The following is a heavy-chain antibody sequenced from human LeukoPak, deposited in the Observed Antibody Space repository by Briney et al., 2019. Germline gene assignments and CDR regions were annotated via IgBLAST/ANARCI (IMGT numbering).Heavy chain of an antibody. CDR2: IFTSESP. D-gene: IGHD6-13*01. J-gene: IGHJ2*01. CDR1: GGSISSYY. V-gene: IGHV4-4*07. CDR3: ARVSSSWYQDWYFDL. Sequence: SETLSLSCTVSGGSISSYYWSWIRQPAGKGLEWIGRIFTSESPTYNPSLKSRVTMSLDTSKNQFSLKLSSVTAADTAVYYCARVSSSWYQDWYFDLWGRGTLVTVSS.